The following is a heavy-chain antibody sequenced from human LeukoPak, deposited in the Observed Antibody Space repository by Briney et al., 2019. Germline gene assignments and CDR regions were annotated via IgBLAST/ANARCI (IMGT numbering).Heavy chain of an antibody. D-gene: IGHD3-22*01. Sequence: VASLTVSFKASGYTFTNYYMHWVRQAPGHGLVWMGLFYPSGGGSTFAQKFQGRVTMTRDTSTSTVYMELSSLTSEDTAVYYCARAYSGYSIDFWGQGTLVTVSS. J-gene: IGHJ4*02. CDR2: FYPSGGGS. CDR1: GYTFTNYY. CDR3: ARAYSGYSIDF. V-gene: IGHV1-46*01.